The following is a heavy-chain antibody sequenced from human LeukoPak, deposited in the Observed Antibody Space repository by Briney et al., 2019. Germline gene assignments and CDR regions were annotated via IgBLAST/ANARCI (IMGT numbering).Heavy chain of an antibody. D-gene: IGHD2-15*01. CDR3: ARRGTTYCTVDSCHPNWFDP. V-gene: IGHV3-11*03. J-gene: IGHJ5*02. CDR2: INGSSSDT. CDR1: GFTFSDYY. Sequence: PGGSLRLSCAASGFTFSDYYMTWIRQAPGRGLEWISYINGSSSDTKYADSVKGRFTISRDNAKNSVYLLMNSLRAEDAAVYYCARRGTTYCTVDSCHPNWFDPWGQGTLVTVSS.